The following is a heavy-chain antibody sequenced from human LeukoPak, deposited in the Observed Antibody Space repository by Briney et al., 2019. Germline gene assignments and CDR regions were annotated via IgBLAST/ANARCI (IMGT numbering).Heavy chain of an antibody. CDR2: IKSKTDGGTT. CDR1: GFTFSNAC. V-gene: IGHV3-15*01. D-gene: IGHD3-10*01. J-gene: IGHJ4*02. CDR3: TKDAYGSGSYYSSV. Sequence: GGSLTLSCAASGFTFSNACMSWVRQAPGEGLEWVGRIKSKTDGGTTDYAAPVKGRFTISRDDSKNTLYLQMNSLKTEDTAVYYCTKDAYGSGSYYSSVWGQGTLVTVSS.